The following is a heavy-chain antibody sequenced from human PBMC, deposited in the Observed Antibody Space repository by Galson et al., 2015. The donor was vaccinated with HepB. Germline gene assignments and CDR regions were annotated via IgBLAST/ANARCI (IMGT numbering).Heavy chain of an antibody. CDR1: GFPFSPYA. V-gene: IGHV3-30*04. Sequence: SLRLSCAASGFPFSPYAMHWVRQAPGKGLEWVTVISYDGTKKYYADSVKGRFTVSRDNSKNTLSLQMNSLRTDDTAVYYCARALLRWQTAHYGMDVWGQGTTVTVSS. CDR2: ISYDGTKK. D-gene: IGHD4-23*01. J-gene: IGHJ6*02. CDR3: ARALLRWQTAHYGMDV.